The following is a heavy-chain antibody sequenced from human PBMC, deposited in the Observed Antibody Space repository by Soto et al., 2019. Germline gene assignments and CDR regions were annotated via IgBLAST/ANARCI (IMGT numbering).Heavy chain of an antibody. CDR1: GFTFSRYS. J-gene: IGHJ6*02. V-gene: IGHV3-48*02. CDR3: AKTSLRVYYYGMDV. Sequence: PGGSLRLSCAASGFTFSRYSMNWVRQAPGKGLEWVSHISGSSSTIYYTDSVKGRFTVSRDNAKNSLYLQMNSLRDEDTAVYFCAKTSLRVYYYGMDVWGQGTTVTVSS. CDR2: ISGSSSTI.